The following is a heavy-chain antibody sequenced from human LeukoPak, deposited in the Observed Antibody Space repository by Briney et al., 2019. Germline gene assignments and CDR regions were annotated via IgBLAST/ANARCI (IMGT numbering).Heavy chain of an antibody. CDR2: IYHSGST. Sequence: PSETLSLTCTVSGGSISSGGYYWSWIRQPPGKGLEWIGYIYHSGSTYYNPSLKSRVTISVDRSKNQFSLKLSSVTAADTAVYYCARDGRGHFDWLLSTVDYWGQGILVTVSS. D-gene: IGHD3-9*01. CDR1: GGSISSGGYY. V-gene: IGHV4-30-2*01. J-gene: IGHJ4*02. CDR3: ARDGRGHFDWLLSTVDY.